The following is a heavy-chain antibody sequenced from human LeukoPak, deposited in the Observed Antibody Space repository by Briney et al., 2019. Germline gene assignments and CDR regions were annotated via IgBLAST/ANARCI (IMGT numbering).Heavy chain of an antibody. CDR3: ARRGSYDIDAFDI. D-gene: IGHD3-9*01. V-gene: IGHV3-7*01. CDR1: GFTFSSYW. J-gene: IGHJ3*02. Sequence: GGSLRLSCAASGFTFSSYWMSWVRQAPGKGLEWVANIKQDGSEKYYVDSVKGRFTISRDNAKNSLYLQMNSLRAEDTAVYYCARRGSYDIDAFDIWGQGTMVTVSS. CDR2: IKQDGSEK.